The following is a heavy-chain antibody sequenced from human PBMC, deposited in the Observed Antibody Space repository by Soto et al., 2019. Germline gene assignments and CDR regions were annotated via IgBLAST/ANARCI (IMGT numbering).Heavy chain of an antibody. D-gene: IGHD4-17*01. V-gene: IGHV3-30*18. CDR3: AKGLRQTSYGMDV. CDR1: GFTFSSYG. CDR2: ISYDGSNK. Sequence: GGSLRLSCAASGFTFSSYGMHWVRQAPGKGLEWVAVISYDGSNKYYADSVKGRFTISRDNSKNTLYLQMNSLRAEDTAVYYCAKGLRQTSYGMDVWGQGTTVTVSS. J-gene: IGHJ6*02.